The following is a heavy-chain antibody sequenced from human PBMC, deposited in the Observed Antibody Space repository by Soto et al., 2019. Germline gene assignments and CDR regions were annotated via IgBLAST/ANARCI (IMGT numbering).Heavy chain of an antibody. D-gene: IGHD4-17*01. V-gene: IGHV3-23*01. J-gene: IGHJ2*01. CDR3: AKTHRAATVVTRYWYFDL. Sequence: APGLFCAGPWVPFCGLAIARGRPRPRGRVEWVSSLSAGGGSTYYNNSVRGRFTISRDNSNGTLFLQMNNLRAEDTAVYFCAKTHRAATVVTRYWYFDLWGRGTLVTAPQ. CDR2: LSAGGGST. CDR1: WVPFCGLA.